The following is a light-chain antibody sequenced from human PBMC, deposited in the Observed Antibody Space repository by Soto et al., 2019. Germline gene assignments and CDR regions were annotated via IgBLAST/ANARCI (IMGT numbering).Light chain of an antibody. CDR3: QQYYSAPPT. V-gene: IGKV4-1*01. CDR2: WAS. Sequence: DIVMTQSTDSVTVALGERATINCRSSPSVLYSSNNKNYLAWYQQKSGQPPKLLIYWASTRESGVPDRFSGSGSGTDFTLTISSLQAEDVAVYYCQQYYSAPPTFGQGTKVDIK. CDR1: PSVLYSSNNKNY. J-gene: IGKJ1*01.